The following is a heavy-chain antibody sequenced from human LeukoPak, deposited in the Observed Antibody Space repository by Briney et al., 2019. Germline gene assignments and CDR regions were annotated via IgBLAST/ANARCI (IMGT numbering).Heavy chain of an antibody. J-gene: IGHJ4*02. CDR2: IYPGDSDT. CDR3: ARRFGLGAGYNYYFDY. CDR1: GYSFTSFW. V-gene: IGHV5-51*01. D-gene: IGHD5-24*01. Sequence: GESLKISCKGSGYSFTSFWIGWVRQMPGKGLERMGIIYPGDSDTKYSPSFQGQVTISADRSISTAYLQWSSLKASDTAIYYCARRFGLGAGYNYYFDYWGQGTLLTVSS.